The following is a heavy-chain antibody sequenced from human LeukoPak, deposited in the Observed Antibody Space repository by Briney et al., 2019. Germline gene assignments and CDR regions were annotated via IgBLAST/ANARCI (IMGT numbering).Heavy chain of an antibody. CDR1: GDSISSYY. CDR2: IYYTGTT. Sequence: PSETLSLTCTVSGDSISSYYWSWIRQPPGKGLEWIGYIYYTGTTNYNPSLKSRLTISVDTSKSQFSLRLSSVTAADTAVYYCARRLPTGTNDYWGPGTLVTVSS. D-gene: IGHD1-7*01. J-gene: IGHJ4*02. CDR3: ARRLPTGTNDY. V-gene: IGHV4-59*08.